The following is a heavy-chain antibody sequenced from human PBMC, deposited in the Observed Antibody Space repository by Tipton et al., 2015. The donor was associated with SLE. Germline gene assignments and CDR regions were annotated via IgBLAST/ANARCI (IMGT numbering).Heavy chain of an antibody. CDR1: GGSISSYY. CDR3: ATVDYFDSGDAFDF. V-gene: IGHV4-59*12. Sequence: TLSLTCTVSGGSISSYYWSWMRQPPGKGLEWIGYIYYSGSTNYNPSLKSRVTISVDTSKNQFSLKLNSVTAADTAVYYCATVDYFDSGDAFDFWGHGSMVTVSS. CDR2: IYYSGST. J-gene: IGHJ3*01. D-gene: IGHD3-22*01.